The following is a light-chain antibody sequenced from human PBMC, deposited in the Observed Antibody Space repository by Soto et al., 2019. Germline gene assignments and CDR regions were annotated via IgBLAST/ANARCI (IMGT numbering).Light chain of an antibody. CDR3: QESYSVRT. V-gene: IGKV1-39*01. Sequence: IQMTQSPSSLSASVGDGVTISCRTSQGINNYLNWYQQKAGEAPRLLIYSVSTLQSGVPSRFSGSGSGTNFTFTISSLQPEDYATYYCQESYSVRTFGLGTKVDIK. CDR2: SVS. CDR1: QGINNY. J-gene: IGKJ1*01.